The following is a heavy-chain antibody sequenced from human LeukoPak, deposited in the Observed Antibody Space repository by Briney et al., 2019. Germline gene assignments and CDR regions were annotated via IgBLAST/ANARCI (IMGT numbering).Heavy chain of an antibody. V-gene: IGHV3-48*01. D-gene: IGHD5-12*01. CDR3: AKGWDGGYYFYFDY. CDR1: GFTFSSYS. Sequence: GGSLRLSCAASGFTFSSYSMNWVRQAPGKGLEWVSYISSSSSTIYYADSVKGRFTISRDNAKNSLYLQMNSLRAEDTALYYCAKGWDGGYYFYFDYWGQGTLVTVSS. CDR2: ISSSSSTI. J-gene: IGHJ4*02.